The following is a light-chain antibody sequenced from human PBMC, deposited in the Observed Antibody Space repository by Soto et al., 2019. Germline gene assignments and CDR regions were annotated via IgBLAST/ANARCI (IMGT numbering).Light chain of an antibody. CDR2: GAS. CDR1: QSGSGNY. J-gene: IGKJ1*01. V-gene: IGKV3-20*01. CDR3: QQYGSSPRT. Sequence: EIVLTQSPGTRSLSPGERATLSCRASQSGSGNYLAWYQQKPGQAPRLLIYGASIRATGIPDRFSGSGSGTDFTLTISRLEPEDFAVYYCQQYGSSPRTFGQGTKVEIK.